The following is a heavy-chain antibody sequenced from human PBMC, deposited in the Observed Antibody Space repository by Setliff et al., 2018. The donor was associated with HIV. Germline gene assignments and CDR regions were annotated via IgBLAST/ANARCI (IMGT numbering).Heavy chain of an antibody. D-gene: IGHD3-9*01. J-gene: IGHJ4*02. Sequence: SETLSLTCDVSGLSVSSGYGWGWVRQPPGKGLEWIGTIYHSGITQYNPSLKGRVTMSVDSPKNQFYLKLSSVTAADTAVYYCTRGDYDILTGSATGSDSWGQGMLVTVSS. CDR3: TRGDYDILTGSATGSDS. CDR1: GLSVSSGYG. CDR2: IYHSGIT. V-gene: IGHV4-38-2*01.